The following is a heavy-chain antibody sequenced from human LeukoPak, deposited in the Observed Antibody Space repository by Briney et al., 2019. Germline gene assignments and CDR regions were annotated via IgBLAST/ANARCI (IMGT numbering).Heavy chain of an antibody. CDR1: GFTFSTHD. D-gene: IGHD6-19*01. CDR2: ISSRSSTI. Sequence: PGGSLRLSCAASGFTFSTHDLNWVRQAPGKGLEWVSFISSRSSTIYYADSVKGRFTISRDNAKNSLYLQMNSLRAEDTAVYYCARDLIAVAGLWGQGTLVTVSS. CDR3: ARDLIAVAGL. V-gene: IGHV3-48*04. J-gene: IGHJ4*02.